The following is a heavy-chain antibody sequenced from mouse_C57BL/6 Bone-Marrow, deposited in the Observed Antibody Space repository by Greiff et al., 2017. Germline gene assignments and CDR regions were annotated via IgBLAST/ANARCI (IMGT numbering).Heavy chain of an antibody. J-gene: IGHJ4*01. CDR3: STDSAVYYCAWGEMDY. CDR1: YTFSRRVH. CDR2: GQGLERIG. Sequence: QVQLQQSGPELARPWASVKISCQAFYTFSRRVHFAIRDTNYWMPWVKQRPGQGLERIGAIYPGNGDTSYNQKFKVKTTLAEDKTSSTADMQLISLTSTDSAVYYCAWGEMDYWGQGTSVTVSS. V-gene: IGHV1-87*01.